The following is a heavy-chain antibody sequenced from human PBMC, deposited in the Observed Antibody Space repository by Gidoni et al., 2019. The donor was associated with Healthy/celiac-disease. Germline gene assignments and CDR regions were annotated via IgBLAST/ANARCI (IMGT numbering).Heavy chain of an antibody. CDR2: IYWDDDK. V-gene: IGHV2-5*02. CDR3: AHSSGNNYYDSSGKIDY. D-gene: IGHD3-22*01. Sequence: QITLKESVPTLVKPTQTLTLTCTFSGFSLSTSGVGVGWIRQPPGKALEWLALIYWDDDKRYSPSLKSRLTITKDTSKNQVVLTMTNMDPVDTATYYCAHSSGNNYYDSSGKIDYWGQGTLVTVSS. CDR1: GFSLSTSGVG. J-gene: IGHJ4*02.